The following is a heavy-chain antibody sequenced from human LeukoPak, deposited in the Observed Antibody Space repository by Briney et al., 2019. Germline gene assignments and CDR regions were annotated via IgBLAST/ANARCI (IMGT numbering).Heavy chain of an antibody. CDR1: GGSISRNNYY. CDR3: ARETGDFDY. V-gene: IGHV4-61*02. D-gene: IGHD7-27*01. CDR2: IYTSGST. Sequence: SETLSLTCTVSGGSISRNNYYWDWIRQPPGKGLEWIGRIYTSGSTNYNPPLKSRVTISVDTSKNQFSLKLSSVTAADTAVYYCARETGDFDYWGQGTLVTVSS. J-gene: IGHJ4*02.